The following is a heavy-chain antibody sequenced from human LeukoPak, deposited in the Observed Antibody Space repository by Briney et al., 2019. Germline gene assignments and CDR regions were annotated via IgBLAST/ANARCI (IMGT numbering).Heavy chain of an antibody. Sequence: GGSLRLSCEASGFTFSSYSMNWVRQAPGKGLEWVSYISSSSTTIYYADSVKGRFTISRDNAKNSLYLQMSSLRVEDTAVYYCARDPDYWGQGTLVTVSS. CDR1: GFTFSSYS. J-gene: IGHJ4*02. V-gene: IGHV3-48*04. CDR2: ISSSSTTI. CDR3: ARDPDY.